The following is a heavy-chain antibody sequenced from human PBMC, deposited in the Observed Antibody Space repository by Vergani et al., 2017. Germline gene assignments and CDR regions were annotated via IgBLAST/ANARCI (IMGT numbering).Heavy chain of an antibody. D-gene: IGHD3-10*01. J-gene: IGHJ6*02. Sequence: QVQLQESGPGLVKPSETLSLTCTVSGGSVSSGSYYWSWIRQPAGKGLEWIGRIYTSGSTNYNPSLKSRVTMSVDTSKNQFSLKLSSVTAADTAVYYCARESYYYGSGFYGMDVWGQGTTVTVSS. V-gene: IGHV4-61*02. CDR1: GGSVSSGSYY. CDR2: IYTSGST. CDR3: ARESYYYGSGFYGMDV.